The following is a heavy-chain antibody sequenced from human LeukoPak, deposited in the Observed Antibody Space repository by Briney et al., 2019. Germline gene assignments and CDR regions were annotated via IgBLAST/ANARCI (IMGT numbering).Heavy chain of an antibody. V-gene: IGHV6-1*01. CDR1: GDSVSSNSAA. CDR2: TYYRSKWYN. J-gene: IGHJ6*02. Sequence: TSQTLSLTCAISGDSVSSNSAAWDWIRQSPSRGLEWLGRTYYRSKWYNDYAVSVKSRITINPDTSKNQFSLQLNSVTPEDTAVYYCARGVVVVAATHYYYGMDVWGQGTTVTVSS. D-gene: IGHD2-15*01. CDR3: ARGVVVVAATHYYYGMDV.